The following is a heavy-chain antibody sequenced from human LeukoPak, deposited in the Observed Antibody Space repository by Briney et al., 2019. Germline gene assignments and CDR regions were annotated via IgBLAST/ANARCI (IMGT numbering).Heavy chain of an antibody. V-gene: IGHV4-39*01. J-gene: IGHJ3*02. CDR1: GGSISSSSYY. CDR2: IYYSGST. Sequence: SETLSLTCTVSGGSISSSSYYWGWIRQPPGKGLEWIGSIYYSGSTYYNPSLKSRVTISVDTSKNQFSLKLSSVTAADTAVYYCARHPPAVGFAIWGQGTMVTVSS. CDR3: ARHPPAVGFAI.